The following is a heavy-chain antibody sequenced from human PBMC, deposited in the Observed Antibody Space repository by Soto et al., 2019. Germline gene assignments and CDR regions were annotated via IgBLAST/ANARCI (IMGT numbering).Heavy chain of an antibody. CDR1: GGSFSGYY. V-gene: IGHV4-34*01. CDR3: ASSHAGAHITAAVH. Sequence: PSETLSLTCAVYGGSFSGYYWTWIRQPPGTGLEWIGEINHSGSTNYNPSLKSRVTISVDRSKNQFSLKLSSVTAADTAVYYCASSHAGAHITAAVHWGQGPWSPSPQ. CDR2: INHSGST. D-gene: IGHD6-13*01. J-gene: IGHJ1*01.